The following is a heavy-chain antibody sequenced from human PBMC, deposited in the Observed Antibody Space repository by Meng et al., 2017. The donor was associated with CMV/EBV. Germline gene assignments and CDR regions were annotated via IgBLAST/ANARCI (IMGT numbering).Heavy chain of an antibody. J-gene: IGHJ4*02. V-gene: IGHV3-33*06. CDR3: ANSRYSSSWYSY. CDR1: GFTFSSYG. CDR2: IWYDGSNK. Sequence: CAESGFTFSSYGMHWVRQAPGKGLEWVAVIWYDGSNKYYADSVKGRFTISRDNSKNTLYLQMNSLRAEDTAVYYCANSRYSSSWYSYWGQGTLVTVSS. D-gene: IGHD6-13*01.